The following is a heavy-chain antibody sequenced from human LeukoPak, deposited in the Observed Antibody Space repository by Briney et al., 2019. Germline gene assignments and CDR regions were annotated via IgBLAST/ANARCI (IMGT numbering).Heavy chain of an antibody. CDR2: IYHSGST. V-gene: IGHV4-38-2*02. J-gene: IGHJ3*02. CDR3: ARRAVGASLDAFDI. CDR1: GYSISSGYY. D-gene: IGHD1-26*01. Sequence: SETLSLTCTVSGYSISSGYYWGWIRQPPGKGLEWIGSIYHSGSTYHNPSLKSRVTISVDTSKNQFSLKLSSVTAADTAVYYCARRAVGASLDAFDIWGQGTMVTVSS.